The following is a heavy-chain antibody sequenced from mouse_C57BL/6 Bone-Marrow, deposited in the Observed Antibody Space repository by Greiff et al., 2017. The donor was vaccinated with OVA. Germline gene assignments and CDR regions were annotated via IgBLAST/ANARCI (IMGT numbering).Heavy chain of an antibody. CDR2: IDPSDSYT. Sequence: VQLQQPGAELVKPGASVKLSCKASGYTFTSYWMQWVKQRPGQGLEWIGEIDPSDSYTTYNQKFKGKATLTVDTSSSTAYMQLSSLTSEDSAVYYCARGPPLYYAMDDWGQGTSVTVSS. V-gene: IGHV1-50*01. D-gene: IGHD6-1*01. J-gene: IGHJ4*01. CDR3: ARGPPLYYAMDD. CDR1: GYTFTSYW.